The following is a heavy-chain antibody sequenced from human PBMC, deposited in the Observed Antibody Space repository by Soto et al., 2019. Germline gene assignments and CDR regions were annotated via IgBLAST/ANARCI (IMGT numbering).Heavy chain of an antibody. CDR1: GGSISSSSYY. CDR2: IYYSGST. CDR3: ARQSNYYDSSGYLDY. D-gene: IGHD3-22*01. Sequence: QLQLQESGPGLVKPSETLSLTCTVSGGSISSSSYYWGWIRQPPGKGLEWIGSIYYSGSTYYNPSLKSRVTISVDTSKNQFSLKLSSVTAADTAVYYCARQSNYYDSSGYLDYWGQGTLVTVSS. V-gene: IGHV4-39*01. J-gene: IGHJ4*02.